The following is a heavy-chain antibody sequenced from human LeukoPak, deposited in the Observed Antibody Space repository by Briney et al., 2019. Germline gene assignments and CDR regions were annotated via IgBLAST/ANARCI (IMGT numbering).Heavy chain of an antibody. CDR3: ARDRTISTAEGFDP. CDR1: GGSISSGGYY. Sequence: SQTLSLTCTVSGGSISSGGYYWSWIRQHPGKGLEWIGYIYYSGSTYYNPSLKSRVTISVDTSKNRFSLKLSSVTAADTAVYYCARDRTISTAEGFDPWGQGTLVTVSS. CDR2: IYYSGST. J-gene: IGHJ5*02. D-gene: IGHD2-2*01. V-gene: IGHV4-31*03.